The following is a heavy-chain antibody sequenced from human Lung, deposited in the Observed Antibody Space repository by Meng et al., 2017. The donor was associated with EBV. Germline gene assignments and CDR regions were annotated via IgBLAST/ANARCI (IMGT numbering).Heavy chain of an antibody. CDR2: IYDSGST. Sequence: HVQLRQSGPGLVKPSQTLSLTCTVSGGSIRFGDYYWSWIRQPPGKGLEWIGYIYDSGSTSYNPSLMSRVTISVDTSRNQFSLKLTSVTAADTAVYYCAREYSSSSGLTGPWGQGTLVTVSS. J-gene: IGHJ5*02. D-gene: IGHD6-6*01. CDR1: GGSIRFGDYY. V-gene: IGHV4-30-4*08. CDR3: AREYSSSSGLTGP.